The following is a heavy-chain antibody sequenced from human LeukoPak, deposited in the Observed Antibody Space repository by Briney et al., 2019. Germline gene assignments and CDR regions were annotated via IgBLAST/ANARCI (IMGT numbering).Heavy chain of an antibody. D-gene: IGHD3-10*01. V-gene: IGHV4-39*07. CDR3: ARAVGSGSFQTYYYYMDV. CDR2: IYTSGST. CDR1: GGSISSSSYY. J-gene: IGHJ6*03. Sequence: SETLSLTCTVSGGSISSSSYYWGWIRQPPGKGLEWIGRIYTSGSTNYNPSLKSRVTMSVDTSKNQFSLKLSSVTAADTAVYYCARAVGSGSFQTYYYYMDVWGRGTTVTISS.